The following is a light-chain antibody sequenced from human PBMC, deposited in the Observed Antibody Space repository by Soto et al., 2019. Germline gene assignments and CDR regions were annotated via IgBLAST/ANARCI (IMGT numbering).Light chain of an antibody. CDR1: QSISSY. CDR2: AAS. V-gene: IGKV1-39*01. Sequence: DIQMTQSPSSLSASVGDRVTITCRASQSISSYLNWYQQKPGKAPKLLIYAASSLQSGVPSRFSGSGSGTDFTLTISSLXPXXXXXYYCQQKDTFGPGTKVDIK. J-gene: IGKJ3*01. CDR3: QQKDT.